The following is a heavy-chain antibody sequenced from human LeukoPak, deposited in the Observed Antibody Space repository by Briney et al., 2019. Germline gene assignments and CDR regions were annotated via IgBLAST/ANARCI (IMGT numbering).Heavy chain of an antibody. D-gene: IGHD6-6*01. J-gene: IGHJ4*02. V-gene: IGHV4-59*08. Sequence: PSETLSLTCTVSGGSISSYYWSWIRQPPGKGLEWIGYIYYSGSTNYNPSLKSRVTISVDTSKNQFSLKLSSVTAADTAVYYCARLLRYSSSSTHFDYWGQGTLVTVSS. CDR2: IYYSGST. CDR1: GGSISSYY. CDR3: ARLLRYSSSSTHFDY.